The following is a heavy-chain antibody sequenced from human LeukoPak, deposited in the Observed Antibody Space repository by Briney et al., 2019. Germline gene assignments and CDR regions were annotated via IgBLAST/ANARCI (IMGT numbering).Heavy chain of an antibody. CDR3: ARELNYDSSGYYFDN. V-gene: IGHV1-2*02. CDR2: INPNSGGT. Sequence: ASVKVSCKASGYTFTVYFMHWVRQAPGQGLEWMGWINPNSGGTNYAQKFQGRVTMTRDTSISTAYMELSRLRSDDTAVYYCARELNYDSSGYYFDNRGQGTLVTVSS. D-gene: IGHD3-22*01. J-gene: IGHJ4*02. CDR1: GYTFTVYF.